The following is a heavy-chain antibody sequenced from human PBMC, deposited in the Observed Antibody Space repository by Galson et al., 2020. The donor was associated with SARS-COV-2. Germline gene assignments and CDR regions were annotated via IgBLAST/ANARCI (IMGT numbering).Heavy chain of an antibody. CDR3: ARSNTAGFMDAYDV. V-gene: IGHV5-51*01. CDR2: IYGGDSDT. Sequence: HGESLKISCKASGYTFSTYWIGWVRQMPGKGLEWLGIIYGGDSDTRDSPSFQGQVTMSVDRSITTAYLHWSSLRASDTAIYYCARSNTAGFMDAYDVWGQGRMVTVSS. D-gene: IGHD5-18*01. J-gene: IGHJ3*01. CDR1: GYTFSTYW.